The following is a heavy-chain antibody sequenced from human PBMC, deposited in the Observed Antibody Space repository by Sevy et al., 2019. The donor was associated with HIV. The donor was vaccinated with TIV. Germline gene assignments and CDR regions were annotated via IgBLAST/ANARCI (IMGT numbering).Heavy chain of an antibody. D-gene: IGHD6-13*01. J-gene: IGHJ4*02. Sequence: GGSLRLSCAASGFTFGTYAMGWVRQAPGKGLEWVSSISGSGGSTYYTDSVKGRFTISRDNSKNTLYLQMDSLRAEDTAVYYCTKGSGSWSARFDYWGQGALVTVSS. CDR2: ISGSGGST. V-gene: IGHV3-23*01. CDR3: TKGSGSWSARFDY. CDR1: GFTFGTYA.